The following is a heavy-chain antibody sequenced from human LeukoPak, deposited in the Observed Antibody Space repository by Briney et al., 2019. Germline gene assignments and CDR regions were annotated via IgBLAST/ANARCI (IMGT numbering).Heavy chain of an antibody. CDR2: INHSGTT. D-gene: IGHD6-6*01. CDR3: AQHSISSTEIFDF. J-gene: IGHJ4*02. CDR1: GGSFSGYY. Sequence: SETLSLTCAVYGGSFSGYYWSWIRQPPGKGLEWIGEINHSGTTTYNPSLKSRVTISVDRSKKQFSLKLTSVTAADTAVYYCAQHSISSTEIFDFWGQGTLVTVSS. V-gene: IGHV4-34*01.